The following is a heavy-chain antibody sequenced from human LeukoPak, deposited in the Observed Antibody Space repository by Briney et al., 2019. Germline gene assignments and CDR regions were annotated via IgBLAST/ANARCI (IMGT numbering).Heavy chain of an antibody. CDR1: GGTFSSYA. V-gene: IGHV1-69*13. D-gene: IGHD2-15*01. CDR3: ARSSEAARVVVVAAPHELDY. Sequence: SVKVSCKASGGTFSSYAISWVRQAPGQGLEWMGGIIPIFGTANYAQKFQGRVTITADESTSTVYMELSSLRSEDTAVYYCARSSEAARVVVVAAPHELDYWGQGTLVTVSS. CDR2: IIPIFGTA. J-gene: IGHJ4*02.